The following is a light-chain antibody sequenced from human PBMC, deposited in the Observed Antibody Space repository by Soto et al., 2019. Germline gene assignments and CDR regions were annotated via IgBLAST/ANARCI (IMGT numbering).Light chain of an antibody. CDR2: EGN. CDR1: SSDVGSYNL. CDR3: SSDAGGRNLL. V-gene: IGLV2-23*01. Sequence: QSALTQPASVSGSPGQSITISCTGTSSDVGSYNLVSWYQQHPGKAPQIMIYEGNKRPSGVSNRFSGSKSGNTASLTSSGLQAEDEADYYCSSDAGGRNLLFGGGTKLTVL. J-gene: IGLJ2*01.